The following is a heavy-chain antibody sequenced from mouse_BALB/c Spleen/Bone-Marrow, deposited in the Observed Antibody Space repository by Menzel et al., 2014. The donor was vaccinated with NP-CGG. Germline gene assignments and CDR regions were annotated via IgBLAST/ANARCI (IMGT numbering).Heavy chain of an antibody. Sequence: EVKLVESGPSLVKPSQTLSLTCSVTGVSITSGYWNWIRKFPGNKLEYMGYISYSGSTYYNPSLKSRISITRDTSKNQYYLQLNSVTTEDTATYYCARDYGYPAWFAYWGQGTLVTVSA. CDR2: ISYSGST. D-gene: IGHD1-2*01. CDR1: GVSITSGY. CDR3: ARDYGYPAWFAY. V-gene: IGHV3-8*02. J-gene: IGHJ3*01.